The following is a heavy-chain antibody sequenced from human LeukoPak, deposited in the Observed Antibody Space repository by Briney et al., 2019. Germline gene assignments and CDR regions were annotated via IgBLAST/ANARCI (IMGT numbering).Heavy chain of an antibody. CDR1: GYTLTELS. Sequence: ASVKVSCKVSGYTLTELSMHWVRQAPGKGLEWMGGFDPEDGETIYAQKFQGRVTMTEDTSTDTAYMELSSLRSEDTAVYYCATDAKFASRIVVDHYWGQGTLVTVSS. V-gene: IGHV1-24*01. CDR3: ATDAKFASRIVVDHY. J-gene: IGHJ4*02. CDR2: FDPEDGET. D-gene: IGHD2-2*01.